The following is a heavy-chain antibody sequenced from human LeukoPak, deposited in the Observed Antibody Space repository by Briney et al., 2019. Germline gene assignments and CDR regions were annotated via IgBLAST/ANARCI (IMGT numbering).Heavy chain of an antibody. V-gene: IGHV3-48*04. J-gene: IGHJ4*02. D-gene: IGHD5-18*01. CDR3: ATPRDSYGY. CDR2: ISSSSSTI. Sequence: GGSLRLSCAASGFIFSSYSMSWVRQAPGKGLEWVSYISSSSSTIYHAASVKGRFTISRDNAKNSLYLQMNSLRAEDTAVYYCATPRDSYGYWGQGTLVTVSS. CDR1: GFIFSSYS.